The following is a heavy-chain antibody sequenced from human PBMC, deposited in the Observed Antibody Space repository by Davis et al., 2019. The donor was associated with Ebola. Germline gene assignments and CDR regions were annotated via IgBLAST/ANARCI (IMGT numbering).Heavy chain of an antibody. D-gene: IGHD3-16*02. V-gene: IGHV4-34*01. CDR2: INHSGST. CDR3: ARVRCVRGSYRFDY. Sequence: SETLSLTCAVYGGSFSGYYWSWIRQPPGKGLEWIGEINHSGSTNYNPSLKSRVTISVDTSKNQFSLKLSSVTAADTAVYYCARVRCVRGSYRFDYWGQGTLVTVSS. J-gene: IGHJ4*02. CDR1: GGSFSGYY.